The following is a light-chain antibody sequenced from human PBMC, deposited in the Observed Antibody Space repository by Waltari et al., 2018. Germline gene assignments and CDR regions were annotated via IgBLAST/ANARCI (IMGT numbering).Light chain of an antibody. J-gene: IGLJ3*02. V-gene: IGLV3-21*04. CDR2: YDS. CDR3: QVWDDTTNSGV. CDR1: NIESKS. Sequence: YVVTQPPSVSVAPGTTATLTCGGENIESKSVNWSQRKPGQAPILVIFYDSDRPSGIPERFSGSNSGNTATLTISWVEAGDEADYHCQVWDDTTNSGVFGGGTRLTVL.